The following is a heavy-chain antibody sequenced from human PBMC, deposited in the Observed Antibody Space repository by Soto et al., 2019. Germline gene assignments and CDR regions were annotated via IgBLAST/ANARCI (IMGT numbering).Heavy chain of an antibody. J-gene: IGHJ5*02. Sequence: ASVKVSCKASGFTFTSSAMQWVRQARGQRLEWIGWIVVGSGNTNYAQKFQERVTITRDMSTSTAYMELSSLRSEDTAVYYCAADNGEVAAGWRFDPWGQGTLVTVSS. CDR1: GFTFTSSA. CDR2: IVVGSGNT. V-gene: IGHV1-58*02. D-gene: IGHD2-15*01. CDR3: AADNGEVAAGWRFDP.